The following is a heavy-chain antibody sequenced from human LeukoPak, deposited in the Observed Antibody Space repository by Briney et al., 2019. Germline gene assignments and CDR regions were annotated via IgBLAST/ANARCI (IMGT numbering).Heavy chain of an antibody. V-gene: IGHV3-30*02. CDR2: IRYDGSNQ. CDR3: AKGSKEVLFTRDHCMDV. CDR1: GFTFSSYA. Sequence: GGSLRLSCAASGFTFSSYAMHWVRQAPGKGPEWVTFIRYDGSNQYYADSVKGRFTISRDNSKNTLYLQMNSLRAEDTAVYYCAKGSKEVLFTRDHCMDVWGKGTTVTISS. D-gene: IGHD3-3*01. J-gene: IGHJ6*03.